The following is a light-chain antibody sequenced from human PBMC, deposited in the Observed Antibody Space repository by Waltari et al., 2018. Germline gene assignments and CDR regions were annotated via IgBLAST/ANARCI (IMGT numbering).Light chain of an antibody. Sequence: DMQMTQSPSAMSASVGDRVTITCRASQDITNHLAWFQQKPGKAPKRLIYGASSLQSGVPSNFSGSGSGTEFTLTISVLQPDDFGSYYCLQYFTDPGAFSGGTTVEIK. CDR3: LQYFTDPGA. V-gene: IGKV1-17*03. CDR2: GAS. CDR1: QDITNH. J-gene: IGKJ4*01.